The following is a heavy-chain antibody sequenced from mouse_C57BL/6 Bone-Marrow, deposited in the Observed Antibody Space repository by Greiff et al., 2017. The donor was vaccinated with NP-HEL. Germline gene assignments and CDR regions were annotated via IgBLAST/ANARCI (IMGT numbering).Heavy chain of an antibody. CDR2: IYPSSGYT. J-gene: IGHJ2*01. V-gene: IGHV1-4*01. CDR3: ASANSDLCVFDY. CDR1: GYTFTSYT. Sequence: VQLQQSGAELARPGASVKMSCKASGYTFTSYTMHWVKQRPGQGLEWIGYIYPSSGYTNYNQKFKGKATLTADKSSSTAYMQLSSLTSEDSAVYYCASANSDLCVFDYWGKGTTLTVSS. D-gene: IGHD4-1*01.